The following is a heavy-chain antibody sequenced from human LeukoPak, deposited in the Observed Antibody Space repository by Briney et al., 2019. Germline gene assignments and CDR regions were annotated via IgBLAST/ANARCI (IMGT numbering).Heavy chain of an antibody. CDR3: ASGSGYYYADYYFDY. D-gene: IGHD3-22*01. CDR1: GNIFITYS. V-gene: IGHV1-18*01. Sequence: ASVKVSCKASGNIFITYSITWVRQAPGKGLEWMGWISAYNGNTDYAQKLQGRVTMTTDTSTSTAYMELRSLRSDDTAVYYCASGSGYYYADYYFDYWGQGTLVTVSS. CDR2: ISAYNGNT. J-gene: IGHJ4*02.